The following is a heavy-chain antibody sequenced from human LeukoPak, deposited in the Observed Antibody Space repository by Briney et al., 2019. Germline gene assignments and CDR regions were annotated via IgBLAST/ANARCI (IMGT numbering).Heavy chain of an antibody. CDR1: GFTFDDYA. CDR3: AKALSGSYGGGYYYYGMDV. V-gene: IGHV3-9*01. J-gene: IGHJ6*02. D-gene: IGHD1-26*01. Sequence: GGSLRLSCAASGFTFDDYAMHWVRQAPGKGLEWVSGISWNSGSIGYADSVKGRFTISRDNAKNSLYLQMNSLRAEDTALYYCAKALSGSYGGGYYYYGMDVWGQGTTVTVSS. CDR2: ISWNSGSI.